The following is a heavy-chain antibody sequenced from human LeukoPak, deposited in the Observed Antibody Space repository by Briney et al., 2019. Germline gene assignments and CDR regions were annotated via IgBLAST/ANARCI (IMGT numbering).Heavy chain of an antibody. J-gene: IGHJ3*02. Sequence: GGSLRLSCAASGFTFSGYWMHWVRQAPGKGLEWVSVTYTGGNSYYAGSVQGRFIISRDISKNTLYLQMNNLRAEDSALYYCARGGRGSAAVVAPRSFDIWGQGTMVTVSS. CDR1: GFTFSGYW. CDR2: TYTGGNS. D-gene: IGHD3-22*01. CDR3: ARGGRGSAAVVAPRSFDI. V-gene: IGHV3-53*01.